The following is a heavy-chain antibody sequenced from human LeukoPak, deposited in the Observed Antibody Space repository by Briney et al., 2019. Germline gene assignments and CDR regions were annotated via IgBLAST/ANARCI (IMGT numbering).Heavy chain of an antibody. CDR2: ISSSRNYI. V-gene: IGHV3-21*01. CDR3: ARGYNGMDV. CDR1: GDSESGYF. J-gene: IGHJ6*02. Sequence: PAETLSLPCTVSGDSESGYFWNWIRQPPGKGLECVSYISSSRNYIYYTDSVKGRFTFSRENVKNTLYLQMNSLRAEDTAVYYCARGYNGMDVWGQGATVTVSS.